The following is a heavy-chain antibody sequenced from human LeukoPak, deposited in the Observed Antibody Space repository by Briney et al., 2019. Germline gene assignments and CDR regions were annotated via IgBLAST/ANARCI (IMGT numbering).Heavy chain of an antibody. Sequence: SETLSLTYTISGGSISTYYWSWIRQPPGKGLEWIGYIYYTGSTNYNPSLKSRVTFSVDTSKNHFSLKLISVTAADTAVYYCARREDFWYFDLWGRGTLVTVSS. CDR3: ARREDFWYFDL. CDR2: IYYTGST. CDR1: GGSISTYY. J-gene: IGHJ2*01. V-gene: IGHV4-59*08.